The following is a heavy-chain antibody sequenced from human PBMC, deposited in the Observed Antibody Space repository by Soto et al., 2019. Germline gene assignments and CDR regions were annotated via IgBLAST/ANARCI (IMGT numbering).Heavy chain of an antibody. CDR1: GDSVSSNSAA. CDR3: ARDLYSDRYYYYYGMDV. CDR2: TYYRSKWYN. V-gene: IGHV6-1*01. J-gene: IGHJ6*02. D-gene: IGHD5-18*01. Sequence: PLETLSLTCAISGDSVSSNSAAWNWIRQSPSRGLEWLGRTYYRSKWYNDYAVSVKSRITINPDTSKNQFSLQLNSVTPEDTAVYYCARDLYSDRYYYYYGMDVWGQGTTVTVSS.